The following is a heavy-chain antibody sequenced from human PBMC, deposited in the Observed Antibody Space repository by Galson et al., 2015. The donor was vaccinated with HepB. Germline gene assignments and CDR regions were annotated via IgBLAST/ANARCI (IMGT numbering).Heavy chain of an antibody. D-gene: IGHD6-6*01. CDR2: IIPLFASI. J-gene: IGHJ4*02. Sequence: SVKVSCTASGGTFSTSAISWVRQAPGQGLEWMGGIIPLFASIEYARKFQGRVTITADDSTSTVHMELSSLRSEDSAVYFCARDSSSHNPSVGLDGFDYWGQGTLVIVSS. CDR1: GGTFSTSA. CDR3: ARDSSSHNPSVGLDGFDY. V-gene: IGHV1-69*13.